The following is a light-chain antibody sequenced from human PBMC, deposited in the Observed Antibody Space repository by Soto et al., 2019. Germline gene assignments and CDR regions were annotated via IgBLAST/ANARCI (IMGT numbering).Light chain of an antibody. Sequence: DIQMTQSPSTLSASVGDRVTITCRASQSISRSLAWYQQKPGKAPSLLIYDAYSLEGGVPSRFSGSGFGTEFTLTITNLQPADFATYYCQQYSDFLISFGPGTIVDFK. CDR3: QQYSDFLIS. J-gene: IGKJ3*01. V-gene: IGKV1-5*01. CDR2: DAY. CDR1: QSISRS.